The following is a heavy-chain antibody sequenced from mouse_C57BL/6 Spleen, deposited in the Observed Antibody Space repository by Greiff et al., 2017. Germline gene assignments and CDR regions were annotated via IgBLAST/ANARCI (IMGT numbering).Heavy chain of an antibody. CDR1: GFTFSNYW. V-gene: IGHV6-3*01. D-gene: IGHD1-1*01. J-gene: IGHJ2*01. CDR2: IRLKSDNYAT. Sequence: EVQLVESGGGLVQPGGSMKLSCVASGFTFSNYWMNWVRQSPEKGLEWVAQIRLKSDNYATHYAESVKGRFTISRDDSKSSVYLQMNNLRAEDTGIYYCTGGTTVDYRGQGTTLTVSS. CDR3: TGGTTVDY.